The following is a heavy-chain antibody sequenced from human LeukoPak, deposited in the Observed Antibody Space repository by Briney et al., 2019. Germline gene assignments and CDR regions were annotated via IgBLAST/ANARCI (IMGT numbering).Heavy chain of an antibody. D-gene: IGHD2-2*01. CDR2: IFHSGIT. J-gene: IGHJ5*01. CDR1: GGSISSYY. CDR3: ARGSQTYCSTTSCHSWFDS. V-gene: IGHV4-59*01. Sequence: SETLSLTCTVSGGSISSYYWNWIRQPPGKGLEWIGYIFHSGITNYKPSLKRRVTISLDTSKNQFSLKLSSVTAADTAVYYCARGSQTYCSTTSCHSWFDSWGQGTLVTVSS.